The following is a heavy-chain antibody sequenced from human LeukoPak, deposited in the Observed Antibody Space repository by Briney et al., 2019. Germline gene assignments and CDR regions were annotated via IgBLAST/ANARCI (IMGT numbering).Heavy chain of an antibody. CDR2: ISYDGSNK. D-gene: IGHD3-10*01. CDR1: GFTFSSYG. V-gene: IGHV3-30*18. CDR3: AKDLSYYGSGSLI. J-gene: IGHJ3*02. Sequence: GGSLRLSCAASGFTFSSYGMHWVRQAPGKGLEWVAVISYDGSNKYYADSVKGRFTISRDNSKNTLYLQMNSLRAEDTAVYYCAKDLSYYGSGSLIWGQGTMVTVSS.